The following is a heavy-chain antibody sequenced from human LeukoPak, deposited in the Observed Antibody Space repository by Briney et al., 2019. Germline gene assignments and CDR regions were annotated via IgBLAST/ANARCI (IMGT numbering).Heavy chain of an antibody. CDR2: LGRSGEYK. CDR1: GFRFTDYS. V-gene: IGHV3-23*01. J-gene: IGHJ6*02. CDR3: VKDRPCEACMPMDA. Sequence: GGSLRLSCAASGFRFTDYSMSWVRQAPGKGLEWVAGLGRSGEYKYYADSVKGRFTISRDNSKDTVSLQMNSLRAEDSAIYFCVKDRPCEACMPMDAWGQGTTVTVSS. D-gene: IGHD2-2*01.